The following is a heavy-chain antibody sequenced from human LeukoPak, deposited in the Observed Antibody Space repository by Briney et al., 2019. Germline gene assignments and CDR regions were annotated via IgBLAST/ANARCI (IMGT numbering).Heavy chain of an antibody. D-gene: IGHD3-9*01. Sequence: GRSLRLSCAASGFTFSSYAMHWVRQAPGKGLEWVAVISYDGSNKYYADSVKGRFTISRDNSKNTLYLQMNSLRAEDTAVYYCARVRSYYDILTGFFDYWGQGTLVTVSS. V-gene: IGHV3-30-3*01. J-gene: IGHJ4*02. CDR1: GFTFSSYA. CDR2: ISYDGSNK. CDR3: ARVRSYYDILTGFFDY.